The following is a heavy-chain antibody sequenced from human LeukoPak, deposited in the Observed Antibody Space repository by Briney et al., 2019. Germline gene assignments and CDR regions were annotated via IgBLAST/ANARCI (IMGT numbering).Heavy chain of an antibody. V-gene: IGHV3-23*01. J-gene: IGHJ4*02. CDR1: GFTFSSYA. CDR2: ISGSGGST. Sequence: GGSLRLSCAASGFTFSSYAMSWVRQAPGKGLEWVSAISGSGGSTYYADSVKGRFTISRDNSKNTLYLQMNSLRAEDTAVYYCARVGILRFLNQAPYYFDYWGQGTLVTVSS. D-gene: IGHD3-3*01. CDR3: ARVGILRFLNQAPYYFDY.